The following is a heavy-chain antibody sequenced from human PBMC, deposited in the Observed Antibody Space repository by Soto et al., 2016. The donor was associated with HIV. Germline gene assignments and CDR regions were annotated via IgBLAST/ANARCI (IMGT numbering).Heavy chain of an antibody. V-gene: IGHV3-23*01. CDR3: AKWILWVRGVIKDNDAFDI. J-gene: IGHJ3*02. Sequence: EVQLLESGGGLVQPGGSLRLSCAASGFTFSSYAMSWVRQAPGKGLEWVSAISGSGGSTYYADSVKGRFTISRDNSKNTLYLQMNSLRAEDTAVYYCAKWILWVRGVIKDNDAFDIWGQGTMVTVSS. CDR2: ISGSGGST. CDR1: GFTFSSYA. D-gene: IGHD3-10*01.